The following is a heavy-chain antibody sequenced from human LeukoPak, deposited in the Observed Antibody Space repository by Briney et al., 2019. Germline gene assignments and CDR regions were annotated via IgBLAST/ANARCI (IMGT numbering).Heavy chain of an antibody. CDR2: IYYSGST. J-gene: IGHJ4*02. Sequence: SETLSLTCTVSGGSISSYCWSWIRQPPGKGLEWIGYIYYSGSTNYNPSLKSRVTISVDTSKNQFSLKLSSVTAADTAVYYCARGFGVVVSFDYWGQGTLVTVSS. D-gene: IGHD3-22*01. CDR3: ARGFGVVVSFDY. CDR1: GGSISSYC. V-gene: IGHV4-59*08.